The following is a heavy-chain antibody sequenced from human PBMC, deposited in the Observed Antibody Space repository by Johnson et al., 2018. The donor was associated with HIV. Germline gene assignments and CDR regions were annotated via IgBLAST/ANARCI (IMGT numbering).Heavy chain of an antibody. CDR1: GFTFSSYA. D-gene: IGHD6-13*01. Sequence: QVQLVESGGGVVQPGRSLRLSCAASGFTFSSYAMHWVRQAPGKGLEWVAVISYDGSNKYDADSVKGRFTISRDNSKNTLYLQMNSLRAEDTAVYYCTTAASSSWYGEDAFDSWGQGTMVIVSS. CDR3: TTAASSSWYGEDAFDS. CDR2: ISYDGSNK. V-gene: IGHV3-30-3*01. J-gene: IGHJ3*02.